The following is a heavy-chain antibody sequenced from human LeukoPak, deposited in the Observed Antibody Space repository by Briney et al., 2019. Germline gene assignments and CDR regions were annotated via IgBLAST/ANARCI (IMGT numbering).Heavy chain of an antibody. D-gene: IGHD3-3*01. CDR1: GGTFSSYA. CDR3: ARDLPLYDFWSGYLRAPLTDYYYGMDV. CDR2: IIPIFGTA. V-gene: IGHV1-69*13. Sequence: GASVKVSCKASGGTFSSYAISWVRQAPGQGLEWMGGIIPIFGTANYAQKFQGRVTITADESTSTAYMELSSLRSEDTAVYYCARDLPLYDFWSGYLRAPLTDYYYGMDVWGQGTTVTVSS. J-gene: IGHJ6*02.